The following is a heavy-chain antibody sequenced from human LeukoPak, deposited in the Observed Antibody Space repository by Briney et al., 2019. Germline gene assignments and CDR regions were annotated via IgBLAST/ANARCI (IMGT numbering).Heavy chain of an antibody. D-gene: IGHD6-13*01. Sequence: PGGSLRLSCAASGFSFSTYWMHWVRQVPGKGLVWVSRINSDETDTTYADSVKGRFTISRDNSKNTLYLQMNSLRAEDTAVYYCARGTGSSWYWFDPWGQGTLVTVSS. V-gene: IGHV3-74*01. CDR1: GFSFSTYW. CDR2: INSDETDT. CDR3: ARGTGSSWYWFDP. J-gene: IGHJ5*02.